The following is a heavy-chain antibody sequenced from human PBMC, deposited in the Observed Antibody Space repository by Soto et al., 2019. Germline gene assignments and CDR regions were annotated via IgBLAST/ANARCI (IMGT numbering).Heavy chain of an antibody. J-gene: IGHJ4*02. CDR3: ATYGPLMSGYDSPLDY. Sequence: QVQLVQSGAEVKRPGSSVKVSCKASGGTFTSFGISWVRQAPGQGLEWGGGIIPIFATANYAQKFLGRVAITADESTSTAYMDLGSLRSDDTAVFYCATYGPLMSGYDSPLDYWGQGTLVTVSS. CDR1: GGTFTSFG. V-gene: IGHV1-69*01. CDR2: IIPIFATA. D-gene: IGHD5-12*01.